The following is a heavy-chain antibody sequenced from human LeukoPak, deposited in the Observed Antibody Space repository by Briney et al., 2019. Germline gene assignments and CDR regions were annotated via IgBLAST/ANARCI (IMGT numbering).Heavy chain of an antibody. Sequence: GGSLRLSCAASGFTFSSYSMYWVRQAPGKGLEWVSYISSSSSTIYYADSVKGRFTIFRDNAKNSLYLQMNSLRAEDTAVYYCAREGYSSSWYKGSFDYWGQGTLVTVSS. D-gene: IGHD6-13*01. CDR3: AREGYSSSWYKGSFDY. CDR1: GFTFSSYS. V-gene: IGHV3-48*04. J-gene: IGHJ4*02. CDR2: ISSSSSTI.